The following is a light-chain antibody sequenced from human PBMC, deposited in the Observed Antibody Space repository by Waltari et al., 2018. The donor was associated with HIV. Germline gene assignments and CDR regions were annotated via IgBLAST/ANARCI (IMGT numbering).Light chain of an antibody. CDR2: DDD. J-gene: IGLJ3*02. Sequence: SYELTQAPSESAAPGQSARISCGGCHIGSKSVTWLQQRAGQAPVLGIFDDDGRPSGIPGRFSGANSGSAPTATLTFTRVEPGDEADDYCLVWDHHSDRWVIGGGTKLTVL. CDR1: HIGSKS. CDR3: LVWDHHSDRWV. V-gene: IGLV3-21*02.